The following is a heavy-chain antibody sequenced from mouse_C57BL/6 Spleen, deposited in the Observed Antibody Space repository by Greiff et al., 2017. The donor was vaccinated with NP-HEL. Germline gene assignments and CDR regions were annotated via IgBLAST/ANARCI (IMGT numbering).Heavy chain of an antibody. V-gene: IGHV1-4*01. CDR3: ARDYGSSYTYWYFDV. CDR1: GYTFTSYT. Sequence: QVQLQQSGAELARPGASVKMSCKASGYTFTSYTMHWVKQRPGQGLEWIGYINPSSGYTKYNQKFKDKATLTADKSSSTAYMQLSSLTSEDSAVYYCARDYGSSYTYWYFDVWGTGTTVTVSS. J-gene: IGHJ1*03. CDR2: INPSSGYT. D-gene: IGHD1-1*01.